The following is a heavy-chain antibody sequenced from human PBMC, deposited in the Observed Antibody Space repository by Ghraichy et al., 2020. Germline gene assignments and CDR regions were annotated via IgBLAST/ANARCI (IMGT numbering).Heavy chain of an antibody. J-gene: IGHJ6*02. V-gene: IGHV3-21*01. CDR1: GFTFSSYA. Sequence: GGSLRLSCAASGFTFSSYAMNWVRQAPGKGLEWVSSISTRSTYKNYAASVKGRFTDSRDNAKNSLFLQMDSLRADDTAVYYCARDVGFDNSAGGLDVWGHGTWVIVSS. CDR2: ISTRSTYK. D-gene: IGHD4-23*01. CDR3: ARDVGFDNSAGGLDV.